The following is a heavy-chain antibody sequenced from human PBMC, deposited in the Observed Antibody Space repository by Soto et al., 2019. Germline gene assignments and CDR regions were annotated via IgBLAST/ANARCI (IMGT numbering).Heavy chain of an antibody. CDR1: GVSISSSTYY. Sequence: SETLSLTCTCTGVSISSSTYYWCSIRQPPGRGLEWIGSIYYSGSTYYNPSLKSRVTISVDTSKNQFSLKLSSVTVADTAVYYCARHGSGSYYNNWFDPWGQGTLVTVS. CDR2: IYYSGST. D-gene: IGHD3-10*01. CDR3: ARHGSGSYYNNWFDP. J-gene: IGHJ5*02. V-gene: IGHV4-39*01.